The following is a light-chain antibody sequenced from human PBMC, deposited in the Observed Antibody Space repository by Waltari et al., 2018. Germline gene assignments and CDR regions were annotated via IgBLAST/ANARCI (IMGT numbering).Light chain of an antibody. V-gene: IGLV2-18*02. J-gene: IGLJ2*01. CDR1: SSDVGSYNR. CDR2: EVS. CDR3: SSYTSSSTWV. Sequence: QSALTQPPSVSGSPGQSVTISCTGTSSDVGSYNRFSWYQQPPGTAPKLILYEVSNRPSGVPDRFSGSKSGNTASLTISALQAEDEADYYCSSYTSSSTWVFGGGTKLTVL.